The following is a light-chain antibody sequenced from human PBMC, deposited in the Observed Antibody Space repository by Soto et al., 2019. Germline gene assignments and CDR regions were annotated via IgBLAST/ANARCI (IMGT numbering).Light chain of an antibody. CDR3: QQRSNWIT. Sequence: EIVLTQSPGTLSLSPGERATLSCRASQSVSSSYLAWYQQKPGQAPRLLIYNAFNRATGIPDRFSGSGSGTDFTLTISSLEPEDFAVYYCQQRSNWITFGQGTRLEI. CDR1: QSVSSSY. V-gene: IGKV3D-20*02. CDR2: NAF. J-gene: IGKJ5*01.